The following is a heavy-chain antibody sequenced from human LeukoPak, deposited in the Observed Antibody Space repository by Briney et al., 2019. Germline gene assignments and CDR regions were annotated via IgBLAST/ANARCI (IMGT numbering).Heavy chain of an antibody. CDR1: GGSVSSGSYY. CDR3: VRDLVATIDHYYYGMDV. D-gene: IGHD5-12*01. Sequence: PSETLSLTCIVPGGSVSSGSYYWSWIRQPPGKGLEWIGYIYNSVRTNYNPSLKSRVTISVDTSKNQLSLKLSSVTAADTAVYFCVRDLVATIDHYYYGMDVWGQGTTVTVSS. J-gene: IGHJ6*02. CDR2: IYNSVRT. V-gene: IGHV4-61*01.